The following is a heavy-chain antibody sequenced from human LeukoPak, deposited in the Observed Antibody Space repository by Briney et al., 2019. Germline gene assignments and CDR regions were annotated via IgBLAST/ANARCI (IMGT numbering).Heavy chain of an antibody. D-gene: IGHD3-22*01. J-gene: IGHJ5*02. Sequence: PSETLSLTCTVSGGSISSSSYYWGWIRQPPGKGLEWIGSIYYSGRTYYNPSLKSRVTISVDTSKNQFSLKPSSVTAADTAVYYCARDHHTYYYDSSGYPNWFDPWGQGTLVTVSS. CDR3: ARDHHTYYYDSSGYPNWFDP. V-gene: IGHV4-39*07. CDR1: GGSISSSSYY. CDR2: IYYSGRT.